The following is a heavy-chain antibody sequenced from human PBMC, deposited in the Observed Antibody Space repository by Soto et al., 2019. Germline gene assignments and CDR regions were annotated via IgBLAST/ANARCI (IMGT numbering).Heavy chain of an antibody. CDR1: GFTFSGNG. Sequence: PGESLRLSCTASGFTFSGNGMHWVRQAPGKGLEWVAIIWFDGSNKYYADSVKGRFTISRDNSKNTLYLEMNSLGAEDTAVYYCSRETLRHLDYCCQGTLVTVSS. CDR3: SRETLRHLDY. J-gene: IGHJ4*01. D-gene: IGHD3-16*01. V-gene: IGHV3-33*01. CDR2: IWFDGSNK.